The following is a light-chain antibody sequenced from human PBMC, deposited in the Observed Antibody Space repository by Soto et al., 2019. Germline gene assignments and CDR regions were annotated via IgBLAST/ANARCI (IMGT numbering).Light chain of an antibody. CDR3: QQYNSYLWT. Sequence: DIQMTQSPSTLSASLGDRVTITCRASQSISSWLAWYQQKPGKAPKLLIYKASSLESGVPSRFRGSGSGTEFTLTISSLQPDDFETYYCQQYNSYLWTFGQGTKVDIK. CDR1: QSISSW. V-gene: IGKV1-5*03. CDR2: KAS. J-gene: IGKJ1*01.